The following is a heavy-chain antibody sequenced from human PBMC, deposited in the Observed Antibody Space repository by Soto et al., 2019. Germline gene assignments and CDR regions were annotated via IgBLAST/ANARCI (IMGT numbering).Heavy chain of an antibody. V-gene: IGHV3-33*01. CDR2: IWYDGSNK. CDR1: GFTFSSYG. J-gene: IGHJ6*02. CDR3: ARDRADYGDYQDASSITQLGSVVYYYYYGMDV. D-gene: IGHD4-17*01. Sequence: GGSLRLSCAASGFTFSSYGMHWVRQAPGKGLEWVAVIWYDGSNKYYADSVKGRFTISRANSKNTLYLQMNSLRAEEMAVYYCARDRADYGDYQDASSITQLGSVVYYYYYGMDVWGQGTTVTVSS.